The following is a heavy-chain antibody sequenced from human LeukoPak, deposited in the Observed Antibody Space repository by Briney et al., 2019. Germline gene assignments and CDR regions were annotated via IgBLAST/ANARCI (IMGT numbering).Heavy chain of an antibody. CDR1: GYTFTSYD. D-gene: IGHD4-11*01. CDR3: ARGLQTTGEFDY. CDR2: MNPNSGNT. J-gene: IGHJ4*02. V-gene: IGHV1-8*01. Sequence: ASVKVSCKASGYTFTSYDINWVRQATGQGLEWMGWMNPNSGNTGCAQKSQGRVTMTRNTSISTAYMGLSSLRSEDTAVYYCARGLQTTGEFDYWGQGTLVTVSS.